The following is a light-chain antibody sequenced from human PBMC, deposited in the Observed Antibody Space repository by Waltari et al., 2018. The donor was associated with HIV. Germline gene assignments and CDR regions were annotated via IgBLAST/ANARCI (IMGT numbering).Light chain of an antibody. CDR1: TTNVGGSNH. CDR2: QIK. CDR3: SSFTSDATVL. V-gene: IGLV2-14*03. Sequence: ALTHPPPVSGPLDKPVKISAPGPTTNVGGSNHSSCYQQHPGKVPKFLIFQIKNRASGVSSRFSGSKAGNTATLTISGLQAEDEADYYCSSFTSDATVLFGGGTKLTV. J-gene: IGLJ2*01.